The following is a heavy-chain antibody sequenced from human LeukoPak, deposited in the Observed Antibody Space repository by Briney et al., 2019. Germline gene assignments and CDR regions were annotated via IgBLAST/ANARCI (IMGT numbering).Heavy chain of an antibody. Sequence: GRSLRLSCAVSGFTFSSYGISLVRQAAGEWLGWVATIRRSGGNTYHAASVEGRFPISSDNSDNTLYLQMNSPRAQDTVAYYCEKSGLNRFDYWGQGTLVTVSS. J-gene: IGHJ4*02. CDR1: GFTFSSYG. CDR2: IRRSGGNT. V-gene: IGHV3-23*01. D-gene: IGHD5-12*01. CDR3: EKSGLNRFDY.